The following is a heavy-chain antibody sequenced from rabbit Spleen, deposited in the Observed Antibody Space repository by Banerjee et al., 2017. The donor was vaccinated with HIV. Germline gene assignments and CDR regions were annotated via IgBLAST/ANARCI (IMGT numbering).Heavy chain of an antibody. D-gene: IGHD2-1*01. J-gene: IGHJ4*01. CDR2: INAATGKP. Sequence: QEQLVESGGGLVKPEGSLKLSCTASGFPFSNKAVMCWVRQAPGKGLEWIACINAATGKPVYATWAKGRFTISRTSSTTVTLQMTSLTVADTATYFCARGSATMTMVITGFYLNLWGPGTLVTVS. V-gene: IGHV1S45*01. CDR1: GFPFSNKAV. CDR3: ARGSATMTMVITGFYLNL.